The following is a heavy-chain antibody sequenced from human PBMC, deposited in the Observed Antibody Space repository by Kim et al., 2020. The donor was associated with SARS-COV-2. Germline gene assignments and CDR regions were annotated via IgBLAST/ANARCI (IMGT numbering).Heavy chain of an antibody. CDR2: IKSKTDGGTT. CDR3: TTDLGRQQVVRYNYYGMDV. CDR1: GFTFSNAW. D-gene: IGHD6-13*01. V-gene: IGHV3-15*01. Sequence: GGSLRLSCAASGFTFSNAWMSWVRQAPGKGLEWAGRIKSKTDGGTTDYAAPVKGRFTISRDDSKNTLYLQMNSQKTEDTAVYYCTTDLGRQQVVRYNYYGMDVWGQGTTVTVSS. J-gene: IGHJ6*02.